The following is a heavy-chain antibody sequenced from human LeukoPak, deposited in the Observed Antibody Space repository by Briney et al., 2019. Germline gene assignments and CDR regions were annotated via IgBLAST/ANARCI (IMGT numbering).Heavy chain of an antibody. V-gene: IGHV3-64*02. J-gene: IGHJ4*02. CDR3: ARDGKAKNDY. CDR2: MDDSGTHT. D-gene: IGHD1-26*01. Sequence: GGSLRLSCAASGFTFSRYAMQWVRQAPDKRLEYVSGMDDSGTHTFYAESVKGRFTMSRDNSRDTLYLQMRSLRPEDTAVYYCARDGKAKNDYWGQGTLVTVST. CDR1: GFTFSRYA.